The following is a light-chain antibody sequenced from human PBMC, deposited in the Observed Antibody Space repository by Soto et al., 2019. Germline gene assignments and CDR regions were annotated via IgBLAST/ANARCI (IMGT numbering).Light chain of an antibody. CDR1: QSVSSY. J-gene: IGKJ5*01. V-gene: IGKV3-11*01. Sequence: EMVLTQSPATLSLSPGERATLSCRASQSVSSYLAWYQQKPGQAPRLLIYDASNRATGIPARFSGSGSGTDFTLTISSLEPEDFAVYYCQQRSNWPSITFGQGTRLEMK. CDR3: QQRSNWPSIT. CDR2: DAS.